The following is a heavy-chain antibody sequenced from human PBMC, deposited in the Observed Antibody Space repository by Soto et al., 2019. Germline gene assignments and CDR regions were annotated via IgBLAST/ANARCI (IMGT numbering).Heavy chain of an antibody. CDR1: GGSISSSSYY. D-gene: IGHD3-10*01. CDR3: ASGLWFGEFRPMDV. J-gene: IGHJ6*02. Sequence: SETLSLTCTVSGGSISSSSYYWGWIRQPPGKGLEWIGSIYYSGSTYYNPSLKSRVTISVDTSKNQFSLKLSSVTAADTAVYYCASGLWFGEFRPMDVWGQGTTVTVSS. CDR2: IYYSGST. V-gene: IGHV4-39*01.